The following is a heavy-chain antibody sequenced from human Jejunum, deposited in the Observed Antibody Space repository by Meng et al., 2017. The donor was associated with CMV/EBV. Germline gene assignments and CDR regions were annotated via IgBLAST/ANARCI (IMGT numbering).Heavy chain of an antibody. V-gene: IGHV3-30*02. CDR1: FSDYG. CDR3: AKVQVSSRFDYYYYGMDV. CDR2: IRHDGSNK. D-gene: IGHD6-13*01. J-gene: IGHJ6*02. Sequence: FSDYGIHWVRQAPGKGLEWVAFIRHDGSNKYYGDSVKGRFTIARDNSKNTLYLQMNSLRAEDTAVYSCAKVQVSSRFDYYYYGMDVWGQGTTVTVSS.